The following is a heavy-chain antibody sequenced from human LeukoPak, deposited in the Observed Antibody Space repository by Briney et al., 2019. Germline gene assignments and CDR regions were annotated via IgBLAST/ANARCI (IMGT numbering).Heavy chain of an antibody. Sequence: SETLSLTCTVSGDSISSSNYYWGWIRQPPGKGLEWIGSIYYSGSTYYNPSLKSRVTISVDTSKNQFSLTLSSVTAADTAVYYCARGAIAARAPSHFDYWGQGTLVTVSS. CDR2: IYYSGST. CDR3: ARGAIAARAPSHFDY. CDR1: GDSISSSNYY. J-gene: IGHJ4*02. V-gene: IGHV4-39*07. D-gene: IGHD6-6*01.